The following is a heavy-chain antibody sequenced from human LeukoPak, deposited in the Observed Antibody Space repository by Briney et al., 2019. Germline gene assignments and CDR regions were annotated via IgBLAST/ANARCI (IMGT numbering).Heavy chain of an antibody. V-gene: IGHV1-18*01. Sequence: GASVKVSCKASGYTFTSYGISRVRQAPGQGLEWMGWISAYNGNTNYAQKLQGRVTMTTDTSTSTAYMELRSLRSDDTAVYYCARIPSYSPSDDAFDIWGQGTMVTVSS. J-gene: IGHJ3*02. CDR1: GYTFTSYG. CDR2: ISAYNGNT. D-gene: IGHD1-26*01. CDR3: ARIPSYSPSDDAFDI.